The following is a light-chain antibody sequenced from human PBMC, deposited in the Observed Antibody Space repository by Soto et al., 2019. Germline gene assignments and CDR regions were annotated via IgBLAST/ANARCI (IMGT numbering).Light chain of an antibody. V-gene: IGKV3-20*01. Sequence: EIVLTQSRGTLSLAPGERASLSCRASQSVSSSYLAWYQQIPGQAPRLLIYGASSRATGIPDRFSGSGSGTDFSLTISRLEPEDFAVYYCQQHGDSPITFGQGTRLEIK. CDR3: QQHGDSPIT. J-gene: IGKJ5*01. CDR2: GAS. CDR1: QSVSSSY.